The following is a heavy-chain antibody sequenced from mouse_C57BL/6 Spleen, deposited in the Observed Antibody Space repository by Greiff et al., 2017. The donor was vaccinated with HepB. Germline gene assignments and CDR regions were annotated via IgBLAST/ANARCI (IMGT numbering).Heavy chain of an antibody. J-gene: IGHJ1*03. CDR3: AFYYYGSRGYFDV. CDR2: IDPSDSYT. CDR1: GYTFTSYW. D-gene: IGHD1-1*01. V-gene: IGHV1-69*01. Sequence: QLQQPGAELVMPGASVKLSCKASGYTFTSYWMHWVKQRPGHGLEWIGEIDPSDSYTNYNQKFKGKSTLTVDKSSSTAYMQLSSLTSEDSAVYYCAFYYYGSRGYFDVWGTGTTVTVSS.